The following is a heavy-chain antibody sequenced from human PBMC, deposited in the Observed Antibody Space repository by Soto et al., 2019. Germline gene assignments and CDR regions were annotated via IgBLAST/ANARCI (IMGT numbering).Heavy chain of an antibody. Sequence: GGSQILGTTASGFNFGDAGTSWVRQATGKRLYWVGRIKSKSDGGTTEYAAPVRGRFTISRDDSKNTLYLQMNSLKTEDTAVYYCTTDLWRIAVVVGSTGYFNPWGQGTPVT. CDR3: TTDLWRIAVVVGSTGYFNP. V-gene: IGHV3-15*01. D-gene: IGHD2-15*01. J-gene: IGHJ5*02. CDR1: GFNFGDAG. CDR2: IKSKSDGGTT.